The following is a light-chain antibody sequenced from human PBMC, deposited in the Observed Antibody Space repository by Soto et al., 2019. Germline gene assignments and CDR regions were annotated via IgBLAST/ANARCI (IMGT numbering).Light chain of an antibody. J-gene: IGLJ3*02. CDR1: SSDIGDYNY. V-gene: IGLV2-14*01. Sequence: QSVLTQPASVSGSPGQSIAISCTGTSSDIGDYNYVSWYQQHPGKAPKLMIYEVSNRPSGVSYRFSGSKSGNTASLTISGLQADDEADYYCSSFTSSSTLVFGGGTKLTV. CDR2: EVS. CDR3: SSFTSSSTLV.